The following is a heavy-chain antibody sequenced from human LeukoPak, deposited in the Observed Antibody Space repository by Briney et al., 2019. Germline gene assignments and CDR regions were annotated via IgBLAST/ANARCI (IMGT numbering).Heavy chain of an antibody. CDR1: GGSISSSSYY. V-gene: IGHV4-39*07. CDR2: IYHSGRL. CDR3: ARDRRITMIGGAFDI. J-gene: IGHJ3*02. D-gene: IGHD3-10*01. Sequence: SETLSLTCTVSGGSISSSSYYWGWIRQTPGKGLEWIGSIYHSGRLFDNPSLKSRVTISVDAPNNQVSLKVNSVTAADTAVYYCARDRRITMIGGAFDIWGPGTKVTVSS.